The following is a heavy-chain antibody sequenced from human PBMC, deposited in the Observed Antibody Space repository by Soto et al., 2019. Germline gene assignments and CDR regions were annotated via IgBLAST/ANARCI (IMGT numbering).Heavy chain of an antibody. CDR1: GFTFSSYS. V-gene: IGHV3-21*01. Sequence: EVQLVESGGGLVKPGGSLRLSCAASGFTFSSYSMNWVRQAPGKGLEWVSSISSSSSYIYYADSVKGRFTISRDNAKNSLYLQMNSLRAEDTAVHYCARGDPYYYDSSGYSYWGQGTLVTVSS. D-gene: IGHD3-22*01. J-gene: IGHJ4*02. CDR2: ISSSSSYI. CDR3: ARGDPYYYDSSGYSY.